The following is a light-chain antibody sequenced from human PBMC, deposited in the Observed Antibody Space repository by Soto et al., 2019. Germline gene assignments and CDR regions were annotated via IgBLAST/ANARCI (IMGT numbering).Light chain of an antibody. CDR3: AAWDDRLNGVV. CDR2: NNN. Sequence: QSVLTQPPSASGTPGQRVTIACSGSSSNIGSTTVKWYRQLPGTAPKLLIYNNNQRPSGVPDRFSGSKSGTSASLAISGLQSEDEADYYCAAWDDRLNGVVFGGGTKLTVL. J-gene: IGLJ3*02. CDR1: SSNIGSTT. V-gene: IGLV1-44*01.